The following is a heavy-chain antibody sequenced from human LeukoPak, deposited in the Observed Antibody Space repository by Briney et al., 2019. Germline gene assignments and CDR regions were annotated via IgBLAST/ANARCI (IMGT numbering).Heavy chain of an antibody. CDR3: ARKGRDAYNYQNWFDP. Sequence: SETLSLTCAVSGGSISSSNWWGWVRQPPGKGLEWIGEIYHSGSTNYNPSLRSRVTISVDTSKNQFSLKLSSVTAADTAVYYCARKGRDAYNYQNWFDPWGQGTLVTVSS. V-gene: IGHV4-4*02. CDR1: GGSISSSNW. J-gene: IGHJ5*02. CDR2: IYHSGST. D-gene: IGHD5-24*01.